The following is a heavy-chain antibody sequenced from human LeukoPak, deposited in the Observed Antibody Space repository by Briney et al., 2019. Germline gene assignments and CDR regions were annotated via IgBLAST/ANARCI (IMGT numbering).Heavy chain of an antibody. Sequence: GGSLRLSCAASGFTFSSYGMHWVRQAPGKGLEWVAFIRYDGSNKYYADSVKGRFTISRDNAKNSLYLQMNSLRAEDTALYYCAKDIGYYYDSSGLFDYWGQGTLVTVSS. V-gene: IGHV3-30*02. CDR1: GFTFSSYG. J-gene: IGHJ4*02. D-gene: IGHD3-22*01. CDR2: IRYDGSNK. CDR3: AKDIGYYYDSSGLFDY.